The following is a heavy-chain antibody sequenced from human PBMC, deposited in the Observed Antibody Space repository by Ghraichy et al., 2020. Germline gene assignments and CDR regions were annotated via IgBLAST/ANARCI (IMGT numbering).Heavy chain of an antibody. CDR1: GFTFGRYE. Sequence: GGSLRLSCAPSGFTFGRYEMNWVRQAPGKGLEWVSYISGRGDTMYYADSVKGRFAVTRNNVKNSLLLQMNSLRAEDTGIYYCARGTFDYSREDHGGAFDYWGQGTLVTVSS. D-gene: IGHD4-11*01. V-gene: IGHV3-48*03. CDR2: ISGRGDTM. J-gene: IGHJ4*02. CDR3: ARGTFDYSREDHGGAFDY.